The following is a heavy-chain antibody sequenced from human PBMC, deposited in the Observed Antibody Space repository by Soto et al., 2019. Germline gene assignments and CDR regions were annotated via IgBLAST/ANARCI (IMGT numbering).Heavy chain of an antibody. Sequence: EVQLVESGGGLAQPGGSLRLSCAASGFTFSDYGVTWVRQAPGKGLEWISYISSCRDTIYYADSVKGRFTISRDDAKETLFLQMNSLRDEDTAVYYCTRVSRTWEDDYWGRGTLVTVSS. CDR2: ISSCRDTI. CDR1: GFTFSDYG. V-gene: IGHV3-48*02. D-gene: IGHD1-26*01. J-gene: IGHJ4*02. CDR3: TRVSRTWEDDY.